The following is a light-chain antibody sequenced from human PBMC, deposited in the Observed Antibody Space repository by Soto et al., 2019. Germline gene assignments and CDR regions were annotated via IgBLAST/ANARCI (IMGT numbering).Light chain of an antibody. CDR2: AAS. CDR1: QGISSY. Sequence: IQFTQSPSSLSASVGDRVTITCRASQGISSYLAWYQQKPGKAPELLIYAASTLQSGVPSRFSGSGSGTDFTLTIRNLLPEDFANYFCQQLKTYPLTFGGGTKVDIK. CDR3: QQLKTYPLT. V-gene: IGKV1-9*01. J-gene: IGKJ4*01.